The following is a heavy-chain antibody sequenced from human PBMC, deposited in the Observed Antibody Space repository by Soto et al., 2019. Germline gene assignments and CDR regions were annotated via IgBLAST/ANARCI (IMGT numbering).Heavy chain of an antibody. V-gene: IGHV4-30-4*01. Sequence: SETLSLTCTVSGGSISSGDYYWSWIRQPPGKGLEWIGYIYYSGSTYYNPSLKSRVTISVDTSKNQFSLKLSSVTAADTAVYYCARVLFPNWFDPWGQGTLVTVS. CDR1: GGSISSGDYY. CDR2: IYYSGST. D-gene: IGHD3-10*02. CDR3: ARVLFPNWFDP. J-gene: IGHJ5*02.